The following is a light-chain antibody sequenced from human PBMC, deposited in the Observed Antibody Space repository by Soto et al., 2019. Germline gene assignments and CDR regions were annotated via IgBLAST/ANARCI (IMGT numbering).Light chain of an antibody. Sequence: EIVLTQSPATLSLSPGERATLSCRASQGVSSYLAWYQQKPGQAPRLLIYDASNRATGIPARFSGSGSGTDFTLTISSLEPEDFAVYYCQQRSYWPFTFGPGTEVDIK. CDR1: QGVSSY. V-gene: IGKV3-11*01. J-gene: IGKJ3*01. CDR3: QQRSYWPFT. CDR2: DAS.